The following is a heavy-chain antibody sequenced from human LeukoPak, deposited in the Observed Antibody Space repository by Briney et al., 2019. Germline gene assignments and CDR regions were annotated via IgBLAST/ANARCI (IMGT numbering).Heavy chain of an antibody. D-gene: IGHD3-10*01. V-gene: IGHV1-69*04. Sequence: SVKVSCKASGGTFSSYAISWVRQAPGQGLEWMGRIIPILGIANYAQKFQGRVTITADKSTSTAYMELSSLRSEDTAVYYCASAPLYYHGSGSSRWYFDLWGRGTLVTVSS. CDR1: GGTFSSYA. CDR2: IIPILGIA. J-gene: IGHJ2*01. CDR3: ASAPLYYHGSGSSRWYFDL.